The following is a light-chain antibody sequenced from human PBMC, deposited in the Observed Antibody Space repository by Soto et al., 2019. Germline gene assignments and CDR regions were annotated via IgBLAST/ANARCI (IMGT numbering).Light chain of an antibody. Sequence: EILITQSPAALSVSPGERATLSCRASQSVNSNVAWYQHKPGQAPRLLIYGASTRATDIPARFSGSGSGTEYTLTISGLQSEDFALYYCQQYNNWPPSITFGQGTRLEIK. CDR3: QQYNNWPPSIT. CDR2: GAS. CDR1: QSVNSN. J-gene: IGKJ5*01. V-gene: IGKV3-15*01.